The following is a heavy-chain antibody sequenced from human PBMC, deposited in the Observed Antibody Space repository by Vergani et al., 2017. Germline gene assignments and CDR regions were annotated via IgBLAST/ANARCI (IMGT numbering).Heavy chain of an antibody. CDR3: ARVRRYCSGGSCYPTVRYYFDY. J-gene: IGHJ4*02. D-gene: IGHD2-15*01. V-gene: IGHV3-7*01. CDR1: GFPFRSYW. CDR2: IKQDGSGK. Sequence: EVQLVESGGGLVKPGGSLRLSCAASGFPFRSYWMSWVRQAPGKGLEWMANIKQDGSGKYYVDSVKGRFTISRENANNSLYLQMNSLRAEDTAVYYCARVRRYCSGGSCYPTVRYYFDYWGQGTLVTVSS.